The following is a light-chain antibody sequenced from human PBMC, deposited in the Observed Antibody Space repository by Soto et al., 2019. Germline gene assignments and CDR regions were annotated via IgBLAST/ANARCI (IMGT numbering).Light chain of an antibody. Sequence: EIVMTQSPATLSVSPGERATLSCRASQSISNNLAWYQQKPGQAPRLLIYGASSRATGIPTRFSGSGSGTEFTLTINNLQSEDFAFYYCQQYNNWPRTFGQGTRVELK. CDR3: QQYNNWPRT. V-gene: IGKV3-15*01. CDR1: QSISNN. J-gene: IGKJ1*01. CDR2: GAS.